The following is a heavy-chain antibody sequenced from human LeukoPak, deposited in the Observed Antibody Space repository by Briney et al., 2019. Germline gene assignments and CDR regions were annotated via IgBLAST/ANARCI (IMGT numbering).Heavy chain of an antibody. D-gene: IGHD2-15*01. CDR1: GGSFSGYY. V-gene: IGHV4-34*01. Sequence: SETLSLTCAVYGGSFSGYYWSWIRQPPGKGLEWIGEINHSGSTNYNPSLKSRVTISVDTSKNQFSLKLDSVTAADTALYYCAGGSGHFQDAFEIWGQGTMVTVSS. CDR2: INHSGST. CDR3: AGGSGHFQDAFEI. J-gene: IGHJ3*02.